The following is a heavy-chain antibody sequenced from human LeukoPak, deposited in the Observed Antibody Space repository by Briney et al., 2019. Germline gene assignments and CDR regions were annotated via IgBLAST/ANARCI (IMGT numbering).Heavy chain of an antibody. CDR1: GYTFTSYY. CDR2: INPSGGST. V-gene: IGHV1-46*01. D-gene: IGHD3-22*01. Sequence: GASVEVSCKASGYTFTSYYMHWVRQAPGQGLEWMGIINPSGGSTSHAQKFQGRVTMTRDTSTSTVYMELSSLRSEDTAVYYCARGALGYYDSSGYYYKYYFDYWGQGTLVTVSS. CDR3: ARGALGYYDSSGYYYKYYFDY. J-gene: IGHJ4*02.